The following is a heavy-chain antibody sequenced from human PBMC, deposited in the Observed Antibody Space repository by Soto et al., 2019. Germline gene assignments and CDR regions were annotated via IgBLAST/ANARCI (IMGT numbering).Heavy chain of an antibody. D-gene: IGHD6-13*01. Sequence: QVQLVQSGAEVKKPGASVKLSCRTSGYTLTQYDIHWVRQAPGQGLEWLAIINPASGSTNYAQDFQGRLTLTMDTSTTTVYMELSGLRAEDTAIFYCARDLAAGDHWGQGTLVTVSS. CDR1: GYTLTQYD. J-gene: IGHJ4*02. V-gene: IGHV1-46*01. CDR3: ARDLAAGDH. CDR2: INPASGST.